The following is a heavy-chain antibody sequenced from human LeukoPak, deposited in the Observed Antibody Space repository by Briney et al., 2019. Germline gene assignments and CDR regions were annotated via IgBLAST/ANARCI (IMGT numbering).Heavy chain of an antibody. Sequence: SETLSLTCTVSGGSISSYYWSWIRQPPGKGLEWIGYIYYSGSTNYNPSLKSRVTISVDTSKNQFSLKLSSVTAADTAGYYCARELVAAAGRVLDYWGQGTLVTVSS. CDR1: GGSISSYY. J-gene: IGHJ4*02. CDR2: IYYSGST. D-gene: IGHD6-13*01. V-gene: IGHV4-59*01. CDR3: ARELVAAAGRVLDY.